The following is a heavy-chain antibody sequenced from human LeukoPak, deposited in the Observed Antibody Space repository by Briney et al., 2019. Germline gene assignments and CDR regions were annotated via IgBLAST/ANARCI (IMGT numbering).Heavy chain of an antibody. J-gene: IGHJ4*02. D-gene: IGHD1-1*01. CDR2: IKQGGGEM. CDR3: ARGLNLDY. Sequence: GGSLRLSCVASGFTFSRYWMSWVRQAPGKGLEWVGTIKQGGGEMYYVDSVKGRFTISRDDARSSLYLQMNSLRAEDTAMYYCARGLNLDYRGQGTLVTVSS. V-gene: IGHV3-7*03. CDR1: GFTFSRYW.